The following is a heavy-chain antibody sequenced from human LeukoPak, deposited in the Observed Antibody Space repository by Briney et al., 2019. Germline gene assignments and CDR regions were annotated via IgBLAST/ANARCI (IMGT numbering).Heavy chain of an antibody. D-gene: IGHD3/OR15-3a*01. CDR2: VRGRADNYAT. V-gene: IGHV3-73*01. CDR3: TRQPQGTGTVDY. Sequence: GGSLKFSFAASGFTFIDSPIHWVRQASGKGLEWVGRVRGRADNYATGFAASVKGRFTISRDDSINTAYLQMNSLKTEDTAVYYCTRQPQGTGTVDYWGQGTPVTVSS. CDR1: GFTFIDSP. J-gene: IGHJ4*02.